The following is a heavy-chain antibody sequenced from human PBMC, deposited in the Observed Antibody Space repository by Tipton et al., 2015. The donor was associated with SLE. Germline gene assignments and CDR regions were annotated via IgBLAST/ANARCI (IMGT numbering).Heavy chain of an antibody. V-gene: IGHV3-7*01. CDR3: ARASMEMYAEYFQH. Sequence: GSLRLSCAASGFTFSSYWMSWVRQAPGKGLEWVANIKQDGSEKYYVDSVKGRFTISRDNAKNSLYLQMNSLRAEDTAVYYCARASMEMYAEYFQHWGQGTLVTVSS. CDR2: IKQDGSEK. J-gene: IGHJ1*01. D-gene: IGHD6-6*01. CDR1: GFTFSSYW.